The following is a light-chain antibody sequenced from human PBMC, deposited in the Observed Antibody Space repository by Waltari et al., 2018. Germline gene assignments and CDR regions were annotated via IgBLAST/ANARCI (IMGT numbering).Light chain of an antibody. CDR3: MQSTHWPPWT. V-gene: IGKV2-30*02. CDR1: ESLVHMYGNTY. Sequence: DVVMTQSPLYLPGTLGQPASTPCRSSESLVHMYGNTYWHWFQTRPGQSPRRLIYMVSQRDCGVPDRFSGSGSGTDFTLKISRVEVEDVGIYYCMQSTHWPPWTFGQGTKVEIK. J-gene: IGKJ1*01. CDR2: MVS.